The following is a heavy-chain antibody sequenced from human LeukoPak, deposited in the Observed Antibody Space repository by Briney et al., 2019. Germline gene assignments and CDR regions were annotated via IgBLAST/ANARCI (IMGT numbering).Heavy chain of an antibody. CDR2: IHPNSGGT. CDR1: GYTFTGYY. V-gene: IGHV1-2*02. CDR3: ARSRTGSGFLFDY. D-gene: IGHD3-10*01. J-gene: IGHJ4*02. Sequence: ASVKVSCKASGYTFTGYYMHWVRQAPGQWLEWIGWIHPNSGGTNYAQKFQGRVTMTRDTSISTAYMELSRLRSDDTAVYYCARSRTGSGFLFDYWGQGTLVTVSS.